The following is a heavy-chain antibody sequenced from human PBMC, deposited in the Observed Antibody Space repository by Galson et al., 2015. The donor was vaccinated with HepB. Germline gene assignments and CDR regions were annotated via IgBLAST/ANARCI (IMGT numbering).Heavy chain of an antibody. V-gene: IGHV3-53*01. CDR2: IYNIGST. Sequence: SLRLSCAASGFSVSNKYMSWVRQAPGKGPEWVSVIYNIGSTYYADSVKGRFTISRDNSKNTVYLQMNSLRVEDTAIYYCARVGGQPLAAWGQGTLVTVSS. D-gene: IGHD6-13*01. CDR1: GFSVSNKY. J-gene: IGHJ5*02. CDR3: ARVGGQPLAA.